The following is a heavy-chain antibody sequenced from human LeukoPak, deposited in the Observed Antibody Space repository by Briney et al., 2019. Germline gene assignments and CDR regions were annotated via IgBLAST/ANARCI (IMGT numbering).Heavy chain of an antibody. V-gene: IGHV4-4*02. CDR3: AGLEGRYSTDWFYFFDY. J-gene: IGHJ4*02. Sequence: SETLSLTCAVSGGSISSLNLWSWLRQPPGKGLEWVGEMYLDGRTNFHPSVRGRVTIFIDKPKNQLSLQLTPVTAADTAVYYCAGLEGRYSTDWFYFFDYWGQGALVTVSS. CDR1: GGSISSLNL. D-gene: IGHD6-19*01. CDR2: MYLDGRT.